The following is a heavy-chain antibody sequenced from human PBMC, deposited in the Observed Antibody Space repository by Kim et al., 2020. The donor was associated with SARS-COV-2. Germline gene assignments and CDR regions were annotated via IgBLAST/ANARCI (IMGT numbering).Heavy chain of an antibody. Sequence: VKGRFTSARDNSKNTLYLQMNRLRAEDTAVYYCARDLTGVLGYGMDVWGQGTTVTVSS. V-gene: IGHV3-30*07. CDR3: ARDLTGVLGYGMDV. J-gene: IGHJ6*02. D-gene: IGHD7-27*01.